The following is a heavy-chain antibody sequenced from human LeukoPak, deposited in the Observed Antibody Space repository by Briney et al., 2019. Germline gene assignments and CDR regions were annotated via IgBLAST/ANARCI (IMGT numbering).Heavy chain of an antibody. D-gene: IGHD3-3*01. J-gene: IGHJ4*02. V-gene: IGHV3-7*01. CDR3: ARAGHDFWSGYWDLDY. Sequence: SGGSLRLSCAASGFTFSSYWMSWVRQAPGRGLEWVANIKQDGSEKYYVDSVKGRFTISRDNAKNSLYLQMNSLRAEDTAVYYCARAGHDFWSGYWDLDYWGQGTLVTVSS. CDR2: IKQDGSEK. CDR1: GFTFSSYW.